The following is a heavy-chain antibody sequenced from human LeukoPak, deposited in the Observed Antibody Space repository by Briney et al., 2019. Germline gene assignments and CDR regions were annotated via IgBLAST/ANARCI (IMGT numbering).Heavy chain of an antibody. CDR2: INAGNGDT. J-gene: IGHJ4*02. CDR3: ARAQLGSNRPGDY. CDR1: GYTFTNYA. V-gene: IGHV1-3*01. D-gene: IGHD6-13*01. Sequence: ASVKVSCKASGYTFTNYAIHWVRQAPGQSLEWMGRINAGNGDTKYSEKFQGKVTITRDTSASTDYMELSSLRSEDTAVYYCARAQLGSNRPGDYWGQGTLVTVSS.